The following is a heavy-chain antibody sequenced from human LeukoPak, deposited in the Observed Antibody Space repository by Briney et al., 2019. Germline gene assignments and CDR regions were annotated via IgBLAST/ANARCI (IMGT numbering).Heavy chain of an antibody. J-gene: IGHJ5*02. V-gene: IGHV4-59*08. Sequence: SETLSLTCTVSGGSISSSYWSWIRQPPGKGLEWIGYIYYSGSTNYNPSPKSRVTMSVDTSKNQFSLKLSSVTAADTAVYYCARHSNSGYADWFDPWGQGTLVTVSS. D-gene: IGHD5-12*01. CDR3: ARHSNSGYADWFDP. CDR1: GGSISSSY. CDR2: IYYSGST.